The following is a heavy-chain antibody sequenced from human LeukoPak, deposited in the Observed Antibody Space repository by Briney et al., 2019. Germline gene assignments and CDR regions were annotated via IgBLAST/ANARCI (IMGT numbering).Heavy chain of an antibody. CDR2: INAGNGNT. V-gene: IGHV1-3*01. D-gene: IGHD3-10*01. CDR1: GYTFTSYA. CDR3: ARDTPPLLWFGELSTDYYYYGMDV. J-gene: IGHJ6*02. Sequence: ASVKVSCKASGYTFTSYAMHWVRQAPGQRFERMGWINAGNGNTKYSQKFQGRVTITRDTSASTAYMELSSLRSEDTAVYYCARDTPPLLWFGELSTDYYYYGMDVWGQGTTVTVSS.